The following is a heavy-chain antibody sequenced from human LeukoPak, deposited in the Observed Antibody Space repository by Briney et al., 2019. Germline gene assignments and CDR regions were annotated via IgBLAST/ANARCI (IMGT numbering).Heavy chain of an antibody. CDR1: GISFDDYA. Sequence: GGTLRLSCAASGISFDDYAMHWIRQAPGKGQEWVSLINWDGSSTSYTDSVKGRFTISRDNSKDSLYLQMNNLRTEDTALYYCARDFGSGWHYFHSWGQGTRVIVSS. CDR3: ARDFGSGWHYFHS. J-gene: IGHJ4*02. V-gene: IGHV3-43D*04. CDR2: INWDGSST. D-gene: IGHD6-19*01.